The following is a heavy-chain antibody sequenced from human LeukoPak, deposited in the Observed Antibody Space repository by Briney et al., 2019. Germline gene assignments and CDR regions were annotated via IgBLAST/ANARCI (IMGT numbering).Heavy chain of an antibody. J-gene: IGHJ4*02. Sequence: GRSLRLSCAASGFTFSSYAMHWVRQAPGKGLGRVAVISYDGSNKYYADSVKGRFTISRANSMNTLYLQMNSLGAEDTAVYYCAREYYGSGSHSADYWGQGTLVTVYS. V-gene: IGHV3-30*04. D-gene: IGHD3-10*01. CDR3: AREYYGSGSHSADY. CDR2: ISYDGSNK. CDR1: GFTFSSYA.